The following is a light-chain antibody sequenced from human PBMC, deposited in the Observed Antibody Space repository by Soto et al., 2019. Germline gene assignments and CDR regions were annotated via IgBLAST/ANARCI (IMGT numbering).Light chain of an antibody. CDR2: ETS. CDR1: QTISSW. V-gene: IGKV1-5*03. Sequence: DIQLTQSPSTLSASVGDRVTITCRASQTISSWLAWYQQKPGKAPNLLSYETSNLESGVPSRFSGSGSGTEFTLTISSLQPDDFATYYCQYYNDYCWTFGQGTKVEIK. J-gene: IGKJ1*01. CDR3: QYYNDYCWT.